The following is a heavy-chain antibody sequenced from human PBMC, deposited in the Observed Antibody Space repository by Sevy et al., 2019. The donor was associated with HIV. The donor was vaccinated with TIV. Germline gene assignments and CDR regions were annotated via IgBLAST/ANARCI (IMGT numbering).Heavy chain of an antibody. J-gene: IGHJ5*02. D-gene: IGHD6-13*01. CDR1: GGSISSSSYY. CDR2: IYYSGST. CDR3: ARLGPIAAAAENWFDP. Sequence: SETLLTCTVSGGSISSSSYYWGWIRQPPGKGLEWIGSIYYSGSTYYNPSLKSRVTISVDTSKNQFSLKLSSVTAADTAVYYCARLGPIAAAAENWFDPWGQGTLVTVSS. V-gene: IGHV4-39*01.